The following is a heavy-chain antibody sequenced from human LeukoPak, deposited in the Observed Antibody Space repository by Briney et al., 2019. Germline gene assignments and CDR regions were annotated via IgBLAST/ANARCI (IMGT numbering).Heavy chain of an antibody. D-gene: IGHD3-10*01. CDR3: ARGPGGPGMYYFDY. CDR2: IYQSGNT. J-gene: IGHJ4*02. Sequence: KPSETLSLTCAVSGGSISGGPYSWSWMRQPPGKGMEWIGYIYQSGNTYYNPSLNGRVTMSVDRSKNHFSLTLNSVTAADTAVYYCARGPGGPGMYYFDYWGQGTLVTVSS. CDR1: GGSISGGPYS. V-gene: IGHV4-30-2*01.